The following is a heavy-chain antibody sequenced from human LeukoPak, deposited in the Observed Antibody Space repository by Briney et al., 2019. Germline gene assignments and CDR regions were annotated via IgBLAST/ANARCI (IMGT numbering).Heavy chain of an antibody. CDR1: GYTFTSYD. Sequence: ASVKVSCKASGYTFTSYDINWARQATGQGLEWMGWMNPNSGNTGYAQKFQGGVTMTRNTSISTAYMELSSLRSEDTAVYYCARGSRGYGSGSRRPYYMDVWGKGTTVTVSS. J-gene: IGHJ6*03. CDR2: MNPNSGNT. V-gene: IGHV1-8*01. CDR3: ARGSRGYGSGSRRPYYMDV. D-gene: IGHD3-10*01.